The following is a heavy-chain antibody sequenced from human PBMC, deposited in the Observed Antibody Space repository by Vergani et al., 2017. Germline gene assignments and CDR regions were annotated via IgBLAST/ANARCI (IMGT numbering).Heavy chain of an antibody. J-gene: IGHJ4*02. CDR2: IYYSGST. CDR1: GGSISSSSYY. Sequence: QLQLQESGPGLVKPSETLSLTCTVSGGSISSSSYYWGWIRQPPGKGLEWIGSIYYSGSTYYNPSLKSRVTISVDTSKNQFSLKLSSVTAADTAVYYCARDPTRLGDYDYWGQGTLVTVSS. D-gene: IGHD4-17*01. CDR3: ARDPTRLGDYDY. V-gene: IGHV4-39*07.